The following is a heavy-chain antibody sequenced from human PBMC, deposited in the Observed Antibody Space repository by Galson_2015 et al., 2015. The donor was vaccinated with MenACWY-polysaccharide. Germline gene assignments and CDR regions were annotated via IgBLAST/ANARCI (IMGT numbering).Heavy chain of an antibody. V-gene: IGHV4-59*02. CDR1: GGSVNNSY. J-gene: IGHJ4*02. CDR3: ARGRAPTDY. CDR2: IFYTGST. Sequence: LSLTCSLSGGSVNNSYWSWFRQPPGKGLEWIGYIFYTGSTTYNPSLKSRVTISIDASESHFSLNLTSVTAADTAVYYCARGRAPTDYWGQGTLVTVSS.